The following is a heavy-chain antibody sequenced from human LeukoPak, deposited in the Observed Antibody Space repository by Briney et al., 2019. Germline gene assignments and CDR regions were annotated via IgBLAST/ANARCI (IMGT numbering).Heavy chain of an antibody. CDR3: VTAKYYYDSSGPTFDY. CDR1: GGSFGGYY. D-gene: IGHD3-22*01. V-gene: IGHV4-34*01. J-gene: IGHJ4*02. Sequence: PSESLSLTCAVYGGSFGGYYWGWIREPPGRGQEWIGEINHSGSTNYNPSLKSRVTISVDTSKNQFSLKLSSVTAADTAVYYCVTAKYYYDSSGPTFDYWGQGTLVTVSS. CDR2: INHSGST.